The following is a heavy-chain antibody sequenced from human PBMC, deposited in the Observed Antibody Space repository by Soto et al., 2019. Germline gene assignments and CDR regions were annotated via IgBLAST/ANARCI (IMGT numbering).Heavy chain of an antibody. V-gene: IGHV1-18*01. D-gene: IGHD4-17*01. Sequence: ASVKVSCKASGYTFTSYGISWVRQAPGQGLEWMGWISAYNGNTNYAQKLQGRVTMTTDTSTSTAYMELRSLRSDDTAVYYCARDLTTVVTPIYYYYGMDVWGQGTTVTVSS. J-gene: IGHJ6*02. CDR1: GYTFTSYG. CDR3: ARDLTTVVTPIYYYYGMDV. CDR2: ISAYNGNT.